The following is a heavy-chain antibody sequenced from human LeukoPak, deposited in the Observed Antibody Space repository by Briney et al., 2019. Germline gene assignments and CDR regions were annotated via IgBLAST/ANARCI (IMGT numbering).Heavy chain of an antibody. D-gene: IGHD6-6*01. Sequence: GGSLRLSCAASGFTFSDYYMSWIRQAPGEGLEWVLYISSSGSTIYYADSMKGRFTISRDNAKNSLYLQMNSQRAEDTAVYYCARGRGDRVSNYFDYWGQGTLVTVSS. J-gene: IGHJ4*02. CDR2: ISSSGSTI. CDR3: ARGRGDRVSNYFDY. V-gene: IGHV3-11*04. CDR1: GFTFSDYY.